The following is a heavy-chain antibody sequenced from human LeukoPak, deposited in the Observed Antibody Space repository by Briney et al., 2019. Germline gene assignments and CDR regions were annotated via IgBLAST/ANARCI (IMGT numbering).Heavy chain of an antibody. CDR3: ARGPDILTGYYYFDY. CDR1: GNSISSNYY. D-gene: IGHD3-9*01. J-gene: IGHJ4*02. Sequence: SETLSLTCTVSGNSISSNYYWGWIRQPPGKGLEWIGNMHHSGSTYYNPSLKSRVTISVDTSKNQFSLKLSSVTAADTAVYYCARGPDILTGYYYFDYWGQGTLVTVSS. CDR2: MHHSGST. V-gene: IGHV4-38-2*02.